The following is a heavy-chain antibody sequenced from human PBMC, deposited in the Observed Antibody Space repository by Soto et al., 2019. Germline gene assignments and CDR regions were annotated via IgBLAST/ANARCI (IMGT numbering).Heavy chain of an antibody. CDR2: IRRKAYGGTT. Sequence: EVQLVESGGGLVQPGRSLRLSCSASGFNFGAYAMSWVRQPPGKGLEWVGFIRRKAYGGTTDYAASVKGRFTISRDDSKSLAYLQMNSLKIEDTAVYYCTRSLAIDFDSWGKGTLVTVSS. CDR1: GFNFGAYA. V-gene: IGHV3-49*04. CDR3: TRSLAIDFDS. J-gene: IGHJ4*02.